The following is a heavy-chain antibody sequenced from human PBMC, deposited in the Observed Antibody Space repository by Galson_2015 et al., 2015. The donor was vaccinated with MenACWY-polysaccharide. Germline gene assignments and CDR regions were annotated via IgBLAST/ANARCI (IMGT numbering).Heavy chain of an antibody. Sequence: SLRLSCAASGFTFSSYSMNWVRQALGKGLEWVSSISSSSSYIYYADSVKGRFTISRDNAKNSLYLQMNSLRAEDTAVYYCARDFEEEGLDYWGQGTLVTVSS. CDR3: ARDFEEEGLDY. J-gene: IGHJ4*02. CDR1: GFTFSSYS. V-gene: IGHV3-21*01. CDR2: ISSSSSYI.